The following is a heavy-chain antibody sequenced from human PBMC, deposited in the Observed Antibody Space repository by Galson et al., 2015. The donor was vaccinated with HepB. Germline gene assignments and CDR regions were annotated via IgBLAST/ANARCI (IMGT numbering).Heavy chain of an antibody. D-gene: IGHD6-19*01. CDR2: IWYDGTTK. CDR1: GFPFSGYG. CDR3: AREASERDANSSGWYGGVGAFDI. Sequence: SLRLSCAASGFPFSGYGMHWVRQVPGKGLEWVAIIWYDGTTKYSADSVMGRFTISRDNPKNTLYLQMNSLRAEDTAVYYCAREASERDANSSGWYGGVGAFDIWGQGTMVTVSS. J-gene: IGHJ3*02. V-gene: IGHV3-33*01.